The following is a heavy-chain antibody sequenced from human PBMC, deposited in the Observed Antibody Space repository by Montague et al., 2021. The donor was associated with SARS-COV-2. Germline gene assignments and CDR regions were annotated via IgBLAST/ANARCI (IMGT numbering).Heavy chain of an antibody. CDR2: VYSSGTT. V-gene: IGHV4-4*08. Sequence: SETLSLTCTVSSDSITSYYWGWIRQPPGKRLEWLGYVYSSGTTNYNPSLNSRIAISVDTSKNQFSLRLDSVTAADTAIYCCATLTQSNGDFWGQGALVTVS. J-gene: IGHJ4*02. CDR3: ATLTQSNGDF. CDR1: SDSITSYY. D-gene: IGHD4/OR15-4a*01.